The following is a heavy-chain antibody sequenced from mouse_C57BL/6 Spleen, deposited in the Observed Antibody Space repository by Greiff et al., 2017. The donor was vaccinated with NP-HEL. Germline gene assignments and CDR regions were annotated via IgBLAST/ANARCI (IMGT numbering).Heavy chain of an antibody. CDR2: IDPSDSYT. J-gene: IGHJ3*01. D-gene: IGHD3-2*02. V-gene: IGHV1-69*01. CDR1: GYTFTSYW. CDR3: ARSSSGYVAWFAY. Sequence: QVQLQQPGAELVMPGASVKLSCKASGYTFTSYWMHWVKQRPGQGLEWIGEIDPSDSYTNYNQKFKGKSTLTVDKSSSTAYMQLSSLTSGDSAVYYCARSSSGYVAWFAYWGQGTLVTVSA.